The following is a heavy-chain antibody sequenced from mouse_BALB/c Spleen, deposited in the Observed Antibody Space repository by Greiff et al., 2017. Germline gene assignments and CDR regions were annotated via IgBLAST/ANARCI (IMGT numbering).Heavy chain of an antibody. CDR2: IHPGSGGT. J-gene: IGHJ3*01. CDR1: GYTFTDYE. D-gene: IGHD2-4*01. CDR3: TRTTMISPWFAY. Sequence: QVHVKQSGAELVRPGASVKLSCKALGYTFTDYEMHWVKQTPVHGLEWIEAIHPGSGGTAYNQKFKGKATLTADKSSSTAYMELSSLTSEDSAVYYCTRTTMISPWFAYWGQGTLVTVSA. V-gene: IGHV1-15*01.